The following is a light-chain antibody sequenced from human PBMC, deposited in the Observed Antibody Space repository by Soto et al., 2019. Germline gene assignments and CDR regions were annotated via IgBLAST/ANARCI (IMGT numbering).Light chain of an antibody. CDR3: MQGTHWPRT. J-gene: IGKJ1*01. Sequence: DVVMTQSPLSLPVTLGQPASISCRSSQSLVHSDGNTYLNWLQQRPGQSPRRLIYKVSNRDSGVPDRFSGSGLGTAFTLKISRVEAEDVGIYYCMQGTHWPRTFGQGTKVEIK. CDR1: QSLVHSDGNTY. V-gene: IGKV2-30*02. CDR2: KVS.